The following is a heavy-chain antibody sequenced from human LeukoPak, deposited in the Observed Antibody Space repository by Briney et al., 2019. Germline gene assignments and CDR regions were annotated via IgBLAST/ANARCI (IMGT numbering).Heavy chain of an antibody. V-gene: IGHV5-51*01. Sequence: GESLKISCKGSGYTFTSYWIGWVRQMPGKGLEWMGIIYPGDSDTRYSPSFQGQVTISADKSISTAYLQWSSLKASDTAMYYCATYRYYIEGYNWFDPWGQGTLATVSS. D-gene: IGHD3-10*01. CDR1: GYTFTSYW. J-gene: IGHJ5*02. CDR3: ATYRYYIEGYNWFDP. CDR2: IYPGDSDT.